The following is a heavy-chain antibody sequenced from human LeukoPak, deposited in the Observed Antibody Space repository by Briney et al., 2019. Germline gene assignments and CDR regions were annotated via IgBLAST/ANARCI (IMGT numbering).Heavy chain of an antibody. D-gene: IGHD2-2*01. CDR2: ISASSNFI. CDR3: ARPATGYCSSAGCHWDS. J-gene: IGHJ4*02. Sequence: PGGSLRLSCAASGFTFSTHSMYWVRQAPGKGLEWVSSISASSNFIHYAESVRGRFTISRDNAKNSLYLQMNSRGAQDTAVYYCARPATGYCSSAGCHWDSWGQGTLVTVSS. CDR1: GFTFSTHS. V-gene: IGHV3-21*01.